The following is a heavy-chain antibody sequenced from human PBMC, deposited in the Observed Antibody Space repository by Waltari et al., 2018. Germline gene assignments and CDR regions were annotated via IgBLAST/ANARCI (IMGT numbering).Heavy chain of an antibody. CDR3: ARDPGGNSEGPYYYYNMDV. J-gene: IGHJ6*02. CDR2: IYHSGYT. V-gene: IGHV4-38-2*02. CDR1: GYSIISGYY. D-gene: IGHD2-21*02. Sequence: QVQLQESGPGLVKPSETLSLTCAVSGYSIISGYYWGWIRHPQRKGLEWIGTIYHSGYTYYNPSLKGRVTMSVDTSKNQFSLNLTSMTAADTAVYYCARDPGGNSEGPYYYYNMDVWGQGTTVTVSS.